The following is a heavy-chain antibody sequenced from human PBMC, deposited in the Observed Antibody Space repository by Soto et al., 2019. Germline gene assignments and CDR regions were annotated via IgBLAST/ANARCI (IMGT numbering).Heavy chain of an antibody. CDR2: ISYDGSNK. Sequence: QVQLVESGGGVVQPGRSLRLSCAASGFTFSSYGMHWVRQAPGKGLEWVAVISYDGSNKYYADSVKGRFTISRDNSKNTLYLQMNSLRAEDTAVYYCAKDLKGYYDILTGYYTSYYYYGMDVWGQGTTVTVSS. V-gene: IGHV3-30*18. D-gene: IGHD3-9*01. J-gene: IGHJ6*02. CDR1: GFTFSSYG. CDR3: AKDLKGYYDILTGYYTSYYYYGMDV.